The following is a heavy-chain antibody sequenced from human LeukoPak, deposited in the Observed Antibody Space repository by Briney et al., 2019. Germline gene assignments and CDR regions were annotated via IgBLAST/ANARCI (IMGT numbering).Heavy chain of an antibody. CDR1: GYTFNSYI. CDR2: INAGNGDT. D-gene: IGHD3-3*01. V-gene: IGHV1-3*01. J-gene: IGHJ6*02. CDR3: ARVSGYEFWSGYRSPSYGYYGMDV. Sequence: GASVKVSCKASGYTFNSYIMHRVRQAPGQRLEWMGWINAGNGDTKYSQKFQGRVTITRDTSASTAYMELSSLRSEDTAVYYCARVSGYEFWSGYRSPSYGYYGMDVWGQGTTVTVSS.